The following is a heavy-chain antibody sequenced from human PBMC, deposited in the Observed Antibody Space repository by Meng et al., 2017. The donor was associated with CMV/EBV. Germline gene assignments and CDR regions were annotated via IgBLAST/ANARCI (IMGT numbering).Heavy chain of an antibody. CDR3: ARQTKGSSWYDRGNWFDP. D-gene: IGHD6-13*01. J-gene: IGHJ5*02. CDR1: VTSYW. Sequence: VTSYWIRWVRQMPGKGLEWMGRIDPSDSYTNYSPSFQGHVTISADKSISTAYLQWSSLKASDTAMYYCARQTKGSSWYDRGNWFDPWGQGTLVTVSS. V-gene: IGHV5-10-1*01. CDR2: IDPSDSYT.